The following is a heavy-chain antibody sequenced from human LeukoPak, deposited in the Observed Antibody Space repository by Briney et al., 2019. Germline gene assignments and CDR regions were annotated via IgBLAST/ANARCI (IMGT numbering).Heavy chain of an antibody. CDR1: ALTSTSYW. CDR2: IKQDGSEK. J-gene: IGHJ4*02. V-gene: IGHV3-7*03. CDR3: ARGVNGN. Sequence: PGGSMRLSCAPSALTSTSYWISWVRQLPRNGLEWVANIKQDGSEKYYGDSVKGRFTTSRDNAKNSLYLQMNSLRAEDTAVYYCARGVNGNWGQGTLVTVSS.